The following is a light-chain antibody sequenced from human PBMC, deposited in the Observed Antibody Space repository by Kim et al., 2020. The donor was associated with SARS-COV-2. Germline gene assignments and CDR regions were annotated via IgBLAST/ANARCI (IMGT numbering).Light chain of an antibody. CDR3: QSYDSSNPWV. CDR1: RGSIASNY. Sequence: TVTTSCTRSRGSIASNYVQWYQQRPGSAPTTVIYEDNQRPSGVPDRFSGSIDSSSNSASLTISGLKTEDEADYYCQSYDSSNPWVFGGGTQLTVL. J-gene: IGLJ3*02. V-gene: IGLV6-57*03. CDR2: EDN.